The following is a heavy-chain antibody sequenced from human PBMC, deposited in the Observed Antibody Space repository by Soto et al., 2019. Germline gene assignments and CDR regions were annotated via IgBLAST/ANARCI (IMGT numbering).Heavy chain of an antibody. V-gene: IGHV3-30*09. D-gene: IGHD1-26*01. J-gene: IGHJ6*02. CDR2: ISYDGSDK. Sequence: VQLVESGGGEVQPGRSLRLSCAASGFTYTDFALHWVRQAPGKGLEWVAIISYDGSDKYYADSVRGRFAISRDNPKNTLSLEMTSLTPEDTAVYFCARRAWDRYYAIDVWGQGNAVTVFS. CDR1: GFTYTDFA. CDR3: ARRAWDRYYAIDV.